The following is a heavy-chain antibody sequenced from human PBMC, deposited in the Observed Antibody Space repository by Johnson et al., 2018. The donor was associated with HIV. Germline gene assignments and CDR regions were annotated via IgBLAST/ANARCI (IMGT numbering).Heavy chain of an antibody. J-gene: IGHJ3*02. V-gene: IGHV3-33*01. CDR1: GFTFSSYG. CDR3: ARGRASWELYDAFEI. Sequence: QVQLVESGGGVVQPGRSLRLSCAASGFTFSSYGMHWVRQAPGKGLEWVAVIWYDGSNKYYADSVKGRFTISRDNSKNTLYLQMSSLRAGDTAVYYCARGRASWELYDAFEIWGQGTMVIVSS. CDR2: IWYDGSNK. D-gene: IGHD1-26*01.